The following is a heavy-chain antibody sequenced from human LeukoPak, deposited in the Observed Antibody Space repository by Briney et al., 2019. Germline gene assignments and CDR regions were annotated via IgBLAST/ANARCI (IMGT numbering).Heavy chain of an antibody. Sequence: GGSLRLSCAPSGFTFRGYWMSWVRQAPGKGLEWVANINQHGSQKFYVDSVKGRFTISRDNAENSLYLQMNSLRAEDTAVYYCAKEFQGDYKYQMGVWGKGTSVTVS. CDR3: AKEFQGDYKYQMGV. CDR2: INQHGSQK. J-gene: IGHJ6*03. V-gene: IGHV3-7*01. D-gene: IGHD1-26*01. CDR1: GFTFRGYW.